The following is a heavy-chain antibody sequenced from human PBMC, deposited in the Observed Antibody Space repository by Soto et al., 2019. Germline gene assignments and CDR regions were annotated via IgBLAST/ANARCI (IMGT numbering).Heavy chain of an antibody. Sequence: QLQLQESGSGLVKPAQTLSLTCAVSGGSISSGDYSWSWIRQPPGKGLEWIGYIYHSGSTYYNPSLKSRVTISVDRSKNQFSLKLSSLTAADTAVYHCACSHYYDSSGWAFDIWGQGTMVTVSS. D-gene: IGHD3-22*01. CDR3: ACSHYYDSSGWAFDI. CDR1: GGSISSGDYS. J-gene: IGHJ3*02. CDR2: IYHSGST. V-gene: IGHV4-30-2*01.